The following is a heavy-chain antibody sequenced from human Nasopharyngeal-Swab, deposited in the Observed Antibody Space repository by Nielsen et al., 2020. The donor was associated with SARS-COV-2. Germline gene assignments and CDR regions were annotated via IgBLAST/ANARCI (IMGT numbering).Heavy chain of an antibody. D-gene: IGHD1-26*01. CDR1: GFTFSSYA. CDR3: AKAQGAITYWYFDL. V-gene: IGHV3-23*01. Sequence: GESLKISCAASGFTFSSYAMSWVRQAPGKGLEWVSAISGSGGSTYYADPVKGRFTISRDNSKNTLYLQMNSLRAEDTAVYYCAKAQGAITYWYFDLWGRGTLVTVSS. J-gene: IGHJ2*01. CDR2: ISGSGGST.